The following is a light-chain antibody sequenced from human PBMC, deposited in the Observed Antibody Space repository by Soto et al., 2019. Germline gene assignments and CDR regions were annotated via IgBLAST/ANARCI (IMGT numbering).Light chain of an antibody. J-gene: IGLJ3*02. CDR1: SSDIGGYKY. V-gene: IGLV2-14*01. CDR3: TSYSRYRVLV. CDR2: EVS. Sequence: ALTHPASVSWSLGQSITISCTGTSSDIGGYKYVSWYQQHPGKAPKLIIFEVSNRPSGVSDRFSGSNSGNTASLTISGLQAEDEADYYCTSYSRYRVLVFGGGTKVTVL.